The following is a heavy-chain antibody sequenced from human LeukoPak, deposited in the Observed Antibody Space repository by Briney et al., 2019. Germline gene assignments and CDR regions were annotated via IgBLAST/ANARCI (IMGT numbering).Heavy chain of an antibody. V-gene: IGHV1-8*01. J-gene: IGHJ3*02. CDR1: GYTFTSYD. CDR3: ARDKGYYYDSRSNDAFDI. Sequence: ASVKVSCKASGYTFTSYDINWVRQATGQGLEWMGWMNPNSGNTGYAQKFQGRVTMTRNTSISTAYMELSSLRSEDTAVYYCARDKGYYYDSRSNDAFDIWGQGTMVTVSS. D-gene: IGHD3-22*01. CDR2: MNPNSGNT.